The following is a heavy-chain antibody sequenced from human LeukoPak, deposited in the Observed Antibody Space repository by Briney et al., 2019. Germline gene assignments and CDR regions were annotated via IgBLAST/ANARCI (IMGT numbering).Heavy chain of an antibody. J-gene: IGHJ3*02. CDR1: GGTFSSYA. D-gene: IGHD3-22*01. CDR3: ARAYYYDSSGYYGAFDI. Sequence: GASVKVSCKASGGTFSSYAISWVRQAPGQGLEWMGRIIPIFGTANYAQKFQGRVTITTDESTSTAYMGLSSLRSEDTAVYYCARAYYYDSSGYYGAFDIWGQGTMVTVS. V-gene: IGHV1-69*05. CDR2: IIPIFGTA.